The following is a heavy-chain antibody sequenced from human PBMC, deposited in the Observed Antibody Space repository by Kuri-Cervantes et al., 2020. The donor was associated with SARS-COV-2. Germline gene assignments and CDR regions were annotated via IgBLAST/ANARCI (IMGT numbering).Heavy chain of an antibody. D-gene: IGHD5-24*01. CDR2: ISGSGGST. CDR3: AKDEEMATIFGAFDM. Sequence: GGSLRLSCAASGFTFSYYYMSGVRQAPGKGLEWVSAISGSGGSTYYADSVKGRFTISRDNSKNTLYLQMNTLRAEDTAVYYCAKDEEMATIFGAFDMWCQGTMVTVSS. V-gene: IGHV3-23*01. J-gene: IGHJ3*02. CDR1: GFTFSYYY.